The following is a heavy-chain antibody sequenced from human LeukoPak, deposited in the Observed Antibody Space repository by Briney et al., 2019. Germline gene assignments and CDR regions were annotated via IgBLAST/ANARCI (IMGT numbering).Heavy chain of an antibody. D-gene: IGHD2-21*02. CDR1: GFTFSSYS. Sequence: PGGSLRLSCAASGFTFSSYSMNWVRQAPGKGLEWVSSISSSSSYIYYADSVKGRFTISRDNAKNSLYLQMNSLRAEDTAVYYCARDPLHIVVVTEGNYFDYWAREPWSPSPQ. CDR2: ISSSSSYI. J-gene: IGHJ4*02. CDR3: ARDPLHIVVVTEGNYFDY. V-gene: IGHV3-21*01.